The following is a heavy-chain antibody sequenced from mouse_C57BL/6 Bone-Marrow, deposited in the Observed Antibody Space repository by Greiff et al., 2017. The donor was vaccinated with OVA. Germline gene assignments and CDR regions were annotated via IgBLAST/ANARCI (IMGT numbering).Heavy chain of an antibody. CDR3: ARERLLLRSPYYFDY. D-gene: IGHD1-1*01. J-gene: IGHJ2*01. V-gene: IGHV1-82*01. Sequence: VQLQQSGPELVKPGASVKISCKASGYAFSSSWMNWVKQRPGKGLEWIGRIYPGDGDTNYNGQFKGKATLTADKSSSTAYMQLSSLTSEDSAVYFCARERLLLRSPYYFDYWGQGTTLTVSS. CDR1: GYAFSSSW. CDR2: IYPGDGDT.